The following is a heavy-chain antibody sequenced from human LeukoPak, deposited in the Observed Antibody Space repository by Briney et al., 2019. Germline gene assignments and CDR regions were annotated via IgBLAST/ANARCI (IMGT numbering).Heavy chain of an antibody. CDR2: INSDGSST. Sequence: GGSLRLSCAASGFTFSSYWMHWVRQAPGKGLVWVSRINSDGSSTSYADSVEGRFTISRDNAKNTLYLQMNSLRAEDTAVYYCALGGYSYGTRWYFDLWGRGTLVTVSS. CDR3: ALGGYSYGTRWYFDL. CDR1: GFTFSSYW. J-gene: IGHJ2*01. V-gene: IGHV3-74*01. D-gene: IGHD5-18*01.